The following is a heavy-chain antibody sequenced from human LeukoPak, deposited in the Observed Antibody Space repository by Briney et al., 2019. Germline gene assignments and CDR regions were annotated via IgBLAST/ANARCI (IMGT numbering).Heavy chain of an antibody. CDR3: AKDPALDYDFWSGYYDPPYFDY. Sequence: GGSLRLSCAASGFTFSSYAMSWVRQAPGKGPEWVSAISGSGGSTYYADSVKGRFTISRDNSKNTLYLQMNSLRAEDTAVYYCAKDPALDYDFWSGYYDPPYFDYWGQGTLVTVSS. CDR1: GFTFSSYA. D-gene: IGHD3-3*01. CDR2: ISGSGGST. J-gene: IGHJ4*02. V-gene: IGHV3-23*01.